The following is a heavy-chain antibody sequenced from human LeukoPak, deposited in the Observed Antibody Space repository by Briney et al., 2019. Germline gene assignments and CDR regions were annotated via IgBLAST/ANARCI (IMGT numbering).Heavy chain of an antibody. Sequence: GASVKVSCKASGGTFSSYAISWVRQAPGQGLEWMGWISAYNGNTNYAQKLQGRVTMTTDTSTSTAYMELRSLRSDDTAVYYCARGSVAATPEDYWGQGTLVTVSS. CDR3: ARGSVAATPEDY. J-gene: IGHJ4*02. D-gene: IGHD2-15*01. CDR2: ISAYNGNT. V-gene: IGHV1-18*01. CDR1: GGTFSSYA.